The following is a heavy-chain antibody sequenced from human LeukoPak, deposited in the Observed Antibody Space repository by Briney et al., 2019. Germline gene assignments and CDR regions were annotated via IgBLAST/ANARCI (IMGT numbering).Heavy chain of an antibody. CDR3: ARSSEWPFFDY. J-gene: IGHJ4*02. D-gene: IGHD6-19*01. CDR1: GDSISSYY. CDR2: MYYSGST. Sequence: SETLSLTCSVSGDSISSYYWSWIRQPPGKGLEWIGYMYYSGSTNYNPSLKSRVTISVETSKNQFSLKLSSVTAADTAVYYCARSSEWPFFDYWGQGTLVTVSS. V-gene: IGHV4-59*01.